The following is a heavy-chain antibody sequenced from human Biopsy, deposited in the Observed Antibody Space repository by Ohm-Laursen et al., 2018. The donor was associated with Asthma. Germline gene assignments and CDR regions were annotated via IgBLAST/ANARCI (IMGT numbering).Heavy chain of an antibody. D-gene: IGHD3-9*01. CDR2: INAGSGNT. V-gene: IGHV1-3*01. CDR1: GYTFINYA. J-gene: IGHJ3*02. Sequence: GSSVKVSCKASGYTFINYAIHWVRQAPGQRLEWMGWINAGSGNTKYSQKFQGRVTISRDTSASTAYMDLSSLRSEGTAVYYCARTYYDFLTGQVNDAFAMWGQGTMVTVSS. CDR3: ARTYYDFLTGQVNDAFAM.